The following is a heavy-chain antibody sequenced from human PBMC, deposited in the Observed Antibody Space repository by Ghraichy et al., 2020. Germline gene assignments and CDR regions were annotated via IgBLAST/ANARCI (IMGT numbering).Heavy chain of an antibody. CDR1: GGSISSSSYY. CDR3: ARVDWGSDS. CDR2: IYYSGST. D-gene: IGHD3-9*01. V-gene: IGHV4-39*07. Sequence: SETLSLTCTVSGGSISSSSYYWGWIRQPPGKGLEWIGSIYYSGSTYYNPSLKSRVTISVDTSKNQFSLKLSSVTAADTAVYYCARVDWGSDSWGQGTLVTVSS. J-gene: IGHJ5*01.